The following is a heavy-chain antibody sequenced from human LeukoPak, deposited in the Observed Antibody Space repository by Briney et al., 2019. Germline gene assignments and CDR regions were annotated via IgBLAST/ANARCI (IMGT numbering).Heavy chain of an antibody. D-gene: IGHD6-19*01. J-gene: IGHJ4*02. V-gene: IGHV3-9*03. CDR2: ISWNSGSI. Sequence: PGRSLRLSCAASGFTFDYYAMHWVRQAPGKGLEWVSGISWNSGSIGYADSVKGRFTISRDNAKNSLYLQMNSLRAEDMALYYCAKEGDSSGWSSLFDYWGQGTLVTVSS. CDR3: AKEGDSSGWSSLFDY. CDR1: GFTFDYYA.